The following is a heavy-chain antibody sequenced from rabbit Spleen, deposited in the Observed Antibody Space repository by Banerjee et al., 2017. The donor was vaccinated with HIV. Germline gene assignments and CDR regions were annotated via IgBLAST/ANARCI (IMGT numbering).Heavy chain of an antibody. J-gene: IGHJ6*01. V-gene: IGHV1S45*01. D-gene: IGHD8-1*01. Sequence: QEELEESGGGLVKPEGSLTLTCKASGFSFSDKDVMCWVRQAPGKGLEWIACINIVTGKDVYATWAKGRFIMSRTSSTTVTLQMTSLTAADTATYICARDSGSSFSSYGMDLWGPGTLVTVS. CDR2: INIVTGKD. CDR1: GFSFSDKDV. CDR3: ARDSGSSFSSYGMDL.